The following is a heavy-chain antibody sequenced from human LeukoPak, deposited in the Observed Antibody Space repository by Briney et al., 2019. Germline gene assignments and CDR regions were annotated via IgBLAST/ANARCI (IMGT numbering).Heavy chain of an antibody. CDR2: IYNSGST. V-gene: IGHV4-30-4*01. D-gene: IGHD3-16*02. J-gene: IGHJ4*02. CDR3: ARVFDALSAEYDYGWGSYRFFDH. Sequence: PSETLSLTCTVSGGSINSDDYYWTWIRQPPGKGLEWIGYIYNSGSTYYNPSLKSRVIISVDTSKNQFSLKLSSVTAADTAVYYCARVFDALSAEYDYGWGSYRFFDHWGQGTLVTVSS. CDR1: GGSINSDDYY.